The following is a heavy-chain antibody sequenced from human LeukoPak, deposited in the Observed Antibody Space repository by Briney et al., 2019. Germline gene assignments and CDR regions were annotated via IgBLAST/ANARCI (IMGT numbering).Heavy chain of an antibody. CDR2: INHSGST. V-gene: IGHV4-34*01. D-gene: IGHD6-19*01. CDR1: GGSFSGYY. J-gene: IGHJ4*02. Sequence: SETPSLTCAVYGGSFSGYYWSWIRQPPGKGLEWIGEINHSGSTNYNPSLKSRVTISVDTSKNQFSLKLSSVTAADTAVYYCARGRQWLVRFDYWGQGTLVTVSS. CDR3: ARGRQWLVRFDY.